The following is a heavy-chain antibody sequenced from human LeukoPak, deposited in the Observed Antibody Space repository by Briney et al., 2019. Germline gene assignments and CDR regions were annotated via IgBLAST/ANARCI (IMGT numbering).Heavy chain of an antibody. CDR1: GYTFTGYY. CDR3: TTTPLLDSRGWYQRPYDY. CDR2: INPHSGST. J-gene: IGHJ4*02. V-gene: IGHV1-2*06. D-gene: IGHD6-19*01. Sequence: ASVKVSCKASGYTFTGYYMHWVRQDPGHGLEWMGRINPHSGSTNYAQKFQGRVTMTRDTSISTAYMELRTLRSDDTAVYYCTTTPLLDSRGWYQRPYDYWGQGTLVTVSS.